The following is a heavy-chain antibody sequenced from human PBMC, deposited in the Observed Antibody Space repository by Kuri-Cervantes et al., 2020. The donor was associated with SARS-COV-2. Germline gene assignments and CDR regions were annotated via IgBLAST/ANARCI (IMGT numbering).Heavy chain of an antibody. J-gene: IGHJ6*02. V-gene: IGHV5-51*01. CDR1: GYSFTSYW. D-gene: IGHD5-24*01. Sequence: KLSCKGSGYSFTSYWIGWVRQRPGKGLEWMGIIYPGDSDTRYSPYFQGQVTISADKSISTAYLQWSSLKASDTAMYYSARHMGMATIGYYYYDVMDVWGQGTTVTVSS. CDR2: IYPGDSDT. CDR3: ARHMGMATIGYYYYDVMDV.